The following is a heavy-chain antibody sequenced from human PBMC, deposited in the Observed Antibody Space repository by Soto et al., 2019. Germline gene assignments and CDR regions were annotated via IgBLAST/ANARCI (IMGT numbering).Heavy chain of an antibody. D-gene: IGHD4-17*01. CDR2: IILPFGTA. V-gene: IGHV1-69*13. CDR1: GGTFSNYA. Sequence: SVKVSCKASGGTFSNYAISWVRQAPGQRLEWMGGIILPFGTANYAQKFQGRVTITADESMTTAYMELSGLRSEDTAVYYCARGPDYADYFAYWGQGTLVTGSS. CDR3: ARGPDYADYFAY. J-gene: IGHJ4*02.